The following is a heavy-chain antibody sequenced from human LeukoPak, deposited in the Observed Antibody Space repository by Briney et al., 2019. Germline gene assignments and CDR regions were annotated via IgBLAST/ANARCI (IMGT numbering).Heavy chain of an antibody. D-gene: IGHD2-15*01. V-gene: IGHV1-18*01. Sequence: ASVKVSCKASGYTFTSYGISWVRQAPGQGLEWMGWISAYNGNTNYAQKLQGRVTMTEDTSTDTAYMELSSLRSEDTAVYYCATDMLPLCSGGSCFPLWGQGTLVTVSS. J-gene: IGHJ4*02. CDR3: ATDMLPLCSGGSCFPL. CDR1: GYTFTSYG. CDR2: ISAYNGNT.